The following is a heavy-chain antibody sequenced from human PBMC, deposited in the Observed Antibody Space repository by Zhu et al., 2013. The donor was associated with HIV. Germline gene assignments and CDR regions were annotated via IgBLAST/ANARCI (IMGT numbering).Heavy chain of an antibody. V-gene: IGHV3-7*01. CDR1: GFTFSSYA. D-gene: IGHD1-26*01. CDR2: IKQDGSEE. CDR3: ARDDSGSYGLDAFDI. J-gene: IGHJ3*02. Sequence: EVQLLESGGGLVQPGGSLRLSCAASGFTFSSYAMSWVRQAPGKGLEWVANIKQDGSEENYVDSVKGRFTISRDNAKKSVYLQMNSLRAEDTAVYYCARDDSGSYGLDAFDIWGQGTMVTVSS.